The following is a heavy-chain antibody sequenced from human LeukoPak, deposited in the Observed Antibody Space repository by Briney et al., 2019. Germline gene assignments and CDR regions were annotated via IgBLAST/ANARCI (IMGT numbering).Heavy chain of an antibody. CDR3: ARQKYLRGPDVEYFDY. V-gene: IGHV3-66*04. Sequence: GGSLRLSCTVSGFTVSSNSMSWVRQAPGKGLEWVSFIYSGGNTHYSDSVKGRFTISRDNAKNSLYLQMNSLRAEDTAVYYCARQKYLRGPDVEYFDYWGQGTLVTVSS. CDR2: IYSGGNT. CDR1: GFTVSSNS. J-gene: IGHJ4*02. D-gene: IGHD5/OR15-5a*01.